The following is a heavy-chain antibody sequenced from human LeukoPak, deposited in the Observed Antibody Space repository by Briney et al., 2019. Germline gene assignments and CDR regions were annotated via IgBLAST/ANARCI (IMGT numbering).Heavy chain of an antibody. J-gene: IGHJ5*02. CDR1: GGSISSSSYY. Sequence: SGTLSLTCTVSGGSISSSSYYWGWIRQPPGKGLEWIGSIYYSGSTYYNPSLKSRVTISVDTSKNQFSLKLSSVTAADTAVYYCARLLPGGSYYDSSGYLTGFDPWGQGTLVTVSS. CDR2: IYYSGST. D-gene: IGHD3-22*01. CDR3: ARLLPGGSYYDSSGYLTGFDP. V-gene: IGHV4-39*01.